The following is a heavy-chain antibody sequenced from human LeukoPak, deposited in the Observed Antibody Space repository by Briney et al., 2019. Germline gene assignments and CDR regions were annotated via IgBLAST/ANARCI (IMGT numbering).Heavy chain of an antibody. Sequence: GASVKVSCKASGYTFITYGITWVRQAPGQGLEWMGWISAYNGNTNYAQKLQGRVTMTTDTSTSTAHMELRSLRSDDTAVYYCARAHQRDSAMIYWGQGALVTVSS. D-gene: IGHD2-2*01. V-gene: IGHV1-18*01. J-gene: IGHJ4*02. CDR1: GYTFITYG. CDR3: ARAHQRDSAMIY. CDR2: ISAYNGNT.